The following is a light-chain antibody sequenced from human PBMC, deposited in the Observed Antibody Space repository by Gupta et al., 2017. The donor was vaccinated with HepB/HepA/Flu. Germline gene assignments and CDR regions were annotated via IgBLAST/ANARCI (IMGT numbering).Light chain of an antibody. CDR1: KVGFKS. CDR3: QVWDGGSDHVV. V-gene: IGLV3-21*03. J-gene: IGLJ3*02. Sequence: SYVLSQPPSLSVAPGNTARITCGRDKVGFKSTHWYQKKPDQAPVLVVYDDDVRPSGIPERLSCSNSGSTATLTINTVEAGDEAHYYCQVWDGGSDHVVFGGGTKLTVL. CDR2: DDD.